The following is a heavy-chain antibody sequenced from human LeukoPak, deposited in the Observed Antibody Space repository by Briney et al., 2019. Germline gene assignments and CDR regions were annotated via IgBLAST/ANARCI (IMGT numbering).Heavy chain of an antibody. D-gene: IGHD3-22*01. CDR1: GFTVSSNY. CDR3: ARDQYYYDSSGYYPIYYYYYMDV. CDR2: IYSGGST. J-gene: IGHJ6*03. V-gene: IGHV3-53*01. Sequence: GGSLRLSCAASGFTVSSNYMSWVRQAPGKGLEWVSVIYSGGSTYYADSVKGRFTISRDNSKNTLYLQMNSLRAEDTAVYHCARDQYYYDSSGYYPIYYYYYMDVWGKGTTVTVSS.